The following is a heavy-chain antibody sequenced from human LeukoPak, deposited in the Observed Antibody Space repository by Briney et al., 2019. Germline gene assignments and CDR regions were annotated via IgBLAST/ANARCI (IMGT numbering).Heavy chain of an antibody. CDR2: IYTSGST. J-gene: IGHJ4*02. CDR1: GGSISSGSYY. Sequence: SQTLSLTCTVSGGSISSGSYYRSWIRQPAGKGLEWIGRIYTSGSTNYNPSRKSRVTISVATSKNQFSLKLSSVTAADTAVYYCARLSMVRGVKDYWGQGTLVTVSS. V-gene: IGHV4-61*02. D-gene: IGHD3-10*01. CDR3: ARLSMVRGVKDY.